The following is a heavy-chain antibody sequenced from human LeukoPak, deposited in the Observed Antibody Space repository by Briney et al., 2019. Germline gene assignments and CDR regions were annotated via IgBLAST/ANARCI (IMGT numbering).Heavy chain of an antibody. CDR3: ARLRDYYDT. J-gene: IGHJ4*01. V-gene: IGHV4-59*08. CDR1: GASINNNF. Sequence: PSETLSLTCTVSGASINNNFWTWIRQPPGKGLEWIGYIYSSGSANYNPSLKSRVIISGDTSKNQISLNLTSVTAADTAVYFCARLRDYYDTWGHGTLVTVSS. CDR2: IYSSGSA. D-gene: IGHD3-22*01.